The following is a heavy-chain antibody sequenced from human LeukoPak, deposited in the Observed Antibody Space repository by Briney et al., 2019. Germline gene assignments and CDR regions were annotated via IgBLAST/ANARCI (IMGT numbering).Heavy chain of an antibody. D-gene: IGHD6-13*01. Sequence: GGSLRPSCATSGFTFSNYAMNWVRQAPGKGLEWVSTITNNGGSTYYADSVKGRFTISRDNAKNSLYLQMNSLRAEDTAVYYCARDLQQLVPFDYWGQGTLVTVSS. CDR3: ARDLQQLVPFDY. J-gene: IGHJ4*02. CDR2: ITNNGGST. V-gene: IGHV3-21*01. CDR1: GFTFSNYA.